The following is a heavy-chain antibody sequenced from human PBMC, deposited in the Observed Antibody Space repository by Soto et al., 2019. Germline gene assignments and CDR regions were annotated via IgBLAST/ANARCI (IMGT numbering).Heavy chain of an antibody. J-gene: IGHJ6*02. Sequence: EVQLLESGGGLVQPGGSLRFSCAASGVTFSSYAMSWVRQAPGKGLEWVSGISASGGSTYYADSVKGRFTISRDNSKNTLYLQMNSLRAEDTVVDYCAKDLEAVVGIGDYYNSMDVWGQGTTVTVSS. D-gene: IGHD6-19*01. CDR3: AKDLEAVVGIGDYYNSMDV. V-gene: IGHV3-23*01. CDR2: ISASGGST. CDR1: GVTFSSYA.